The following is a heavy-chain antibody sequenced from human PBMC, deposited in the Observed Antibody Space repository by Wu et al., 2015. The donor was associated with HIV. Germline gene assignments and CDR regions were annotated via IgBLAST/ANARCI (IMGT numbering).Heavy chain of an antibody. D-gene: IGHD3-3*01. V-gene: IGHV1-46*03. J-gene: IGHJ4*02. CDR1: GYTFSNYY. CDR3: TREYYVFLEGYWAT. CDR2: INPSGDSA. Sequence: QVQLVQSGAEVKKPGASVKVSCKASGYTFSNYYMHWVRQAPGQGLEWMGIINPSGDSASYAQKFQGRVIMTGDSSTSTAYMELSSLRSEDTAVYYCTREYYVFLEGYWATWGQGTLVHRLL.